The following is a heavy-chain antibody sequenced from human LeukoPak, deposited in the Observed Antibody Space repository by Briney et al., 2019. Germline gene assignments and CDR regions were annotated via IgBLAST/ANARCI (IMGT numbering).Heavy chain of an antibody. CDR3: ARDRITMIVVAKDAFDI. CDR1: GFTFSSYS. J-gene: IGHJ3*02. CDR2: ISSSGSYI. D-gene: IGHD3-22*01. Sequence: PGGSLRLSCAASGFTFSSYSINWVRPAPGKGLEWVSSISSSGSYISSADPVKGRFTNSRANAKNSLYLQMNSLRAKETPVYYCARDRITMIVVAKDAFDISGQGTMVSLSS. V-gene: IGHV3-21*01.